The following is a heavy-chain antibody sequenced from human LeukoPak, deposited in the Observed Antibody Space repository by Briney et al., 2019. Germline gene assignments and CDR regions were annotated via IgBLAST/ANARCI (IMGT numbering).Heavy chain of an antibody. D-gene: IGHD3-22*01. J-gene: IGHJ4*02. Sequence: ASVKVSCRASGYTFIDYYVHWVRQAPGQGLEWMGWINPTSGGTKYAQNFQGRVTMTRDTSISTAHMELSSLRSDDTAVYYCAREDSSGRRRLDYWGQGTLVTVSS. CDR2: INPTSGGT. CDR1: GYTFIDYY. V-gene: IGHV1-2*02. CDR3: AREDSSGRRRLDY.